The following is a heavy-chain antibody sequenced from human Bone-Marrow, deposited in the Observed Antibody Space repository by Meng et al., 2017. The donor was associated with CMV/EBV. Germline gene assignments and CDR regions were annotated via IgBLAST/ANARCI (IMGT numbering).Heavy chain of an antibody. D-gene: IGHD3-22*01. Sequence: QVQLVQSGAEVKKPGASVKVSCKASGYTFTSYGISWVRQAPGQGLEWVGWISAYNGDTNYAQKLQGRVTMTTDTSTNSAYMELRSLTSDDTAVYYCATTYGGYYDSSGSDYWGQGTLVTVSS. CDR2: ISAYNGDT. CDR3: ATTYGGYYDSSGSDY. CDR1: GYTFTSYG. V-gene: IGHV1-18*01. J-gene: IGHJ4*02.